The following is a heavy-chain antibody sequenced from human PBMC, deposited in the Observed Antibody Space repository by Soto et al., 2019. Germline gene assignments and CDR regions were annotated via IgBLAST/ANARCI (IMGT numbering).Heavy chain of an antibody. V-gene: IGHV1-69*12. CDR1: GGTFSSYA. CDR3: ARDEGGDYYYGMDV. D-gene: IGHD1-26*01. Sequence: QVQLVQSGAEVKKPGSSVNVSCKASGGTFSSYAISWVRQAPGQGLEWMGGIIPIFGTANYAQKFQGRVTITADESTSTAYMELSSLRSEDTAVYYCARDEGGDYYYGMDVWGQGTTVTVSS. CDR2: IIPIFGTA. J-gene: IGHJ6*02.